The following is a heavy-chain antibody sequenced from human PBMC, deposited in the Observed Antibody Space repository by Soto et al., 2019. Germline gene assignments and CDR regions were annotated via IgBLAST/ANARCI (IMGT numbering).Heavy chain of an antibody. Sequence: SETLSLTCTVSGGSISSSSYYWGWIRQPPGKGLEWIGSIYYSGSTYYNPSLKSRVTISVDTSKNQFSLKLSSVTAADTAVYYCARTYDYIWGSYRYRGTIDYWGQGTLVTVSS. J-gene: IGHJ4*02. CDR1: GGSISSSSYY. CDR3: ARTYDYIWGSYRYRGTIDY. D-gene: IGHD3-16*02. CDR2: IYYSGST. V-gene: IGHV4-39*01.